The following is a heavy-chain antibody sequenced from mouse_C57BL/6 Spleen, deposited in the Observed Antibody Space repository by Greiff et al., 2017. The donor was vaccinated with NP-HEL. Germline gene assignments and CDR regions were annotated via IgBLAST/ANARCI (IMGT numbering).Heavy chain of an antibody. V-gene: IGHV5-6*01. D-gene: IGHD4-1*01. J-gene: IGHJ2*01. CDR2: ISSGGSYT. CDR3: ARQSGTTLDY. Sequence: EVQRVESGGDLVKPGGSLKLSCAASGFTFSSYGMSWVRQTPDKRLEWVATISSGGSYTYYPDSVKGRFTISRDNAKNTLYLQMSSLKSEDTAMYYCARQSGTTLDYWGQGTTLTVSS. CDR1: GFTFSSYG.